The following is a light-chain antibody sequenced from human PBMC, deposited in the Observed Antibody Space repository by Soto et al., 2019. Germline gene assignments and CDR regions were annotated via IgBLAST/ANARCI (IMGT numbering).Light chain of an antibody. CDR3: QQYYTTPPT. CDR2: WAS. J-gene: IGKJ4*01. V-gene: IGKV4-1*01. CDR1: QSVLYSSNNNNY. Sequence: DIVMTQSPDSLAVSLGERTTINCKSSQSVLYSSNNNNYLAWYQQKPGQPPKLLIYWASTRESGVPDRFSGSGSGTDFTLTVSNLQAEDGAVYYCQQYYTTPPTFGGGTKVEIK.